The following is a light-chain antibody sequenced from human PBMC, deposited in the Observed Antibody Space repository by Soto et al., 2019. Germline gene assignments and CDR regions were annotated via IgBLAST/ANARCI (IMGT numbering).Light chain of an antibody. CDR2: GAS. CDR3: QQYGSSPRT. J-gene: IGKJ1*01. Sequence: EIVLTQSPGTLSLSPGERATLSCRASQRISNSYLAWYQQKPGQAPRLLIYGASSRATGIPERFSGSGSVTDFTLTISRLEPEDFAVYFCQQYGSSPRTFGQRTKV. V-gene: IGKV3-20*01. CDR1: QRISNSY.